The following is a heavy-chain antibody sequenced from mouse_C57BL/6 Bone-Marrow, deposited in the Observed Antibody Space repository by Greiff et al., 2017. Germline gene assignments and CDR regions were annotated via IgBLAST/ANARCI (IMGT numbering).Heavy chain of an antibody. CDR1: GFSFNTYA. J-gene: IGHJ2*01. Sequence: EVMLVESGGGLVQPKGSLKLSCAASGFSFNTYAMNWVRQAPGKGLEWVARIRSKSNNYATYYADSVKDRFTISRDDSESMLYLQMNNLKTEDTALYYCVRQGLLRPYYFDYWGQGTTLSFSS. CDR2: IRSKSNNYAT. D-gene: IGHD2-12*01. V-gene: IGHV10-1*01. CDR3: VRQGLLRPYYFDY.